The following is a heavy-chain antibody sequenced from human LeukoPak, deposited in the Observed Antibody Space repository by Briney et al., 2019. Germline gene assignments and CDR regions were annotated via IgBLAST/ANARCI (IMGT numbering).Heavy chain of an antibody. CDR2: IRADGGRT. J-gene: IGHJ6*02. V-gene: IGHV3-43*02. D-gene: IGHD2/OR15-2a*01. CDR1: GFSFGDYA. CDR3: GTWAFYHGLDV. Sequence: GGSLRHSCAASGFSFGDYAMHWVRQAPGKGLEWVSLIRADGGRTYYAGSVNGRFTISRDNSKNSLYLQMNSLRTDDTALYYCGTWAFYHGLDVWGQGTTVTVSS.